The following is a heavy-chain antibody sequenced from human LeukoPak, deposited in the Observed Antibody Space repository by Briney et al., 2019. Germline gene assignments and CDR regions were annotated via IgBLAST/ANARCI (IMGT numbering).Heavy chain of an antibody. V-gene: IGHV3-7*01. CDR2: IKQDGSEK. Sequence: GGSLSLSCAASAFTFSSYWMSWVRQAPGKGREWGANIKQDGSEKYYVDSVKGRFTISRDNAKNSLYLQMNSLRAEVTAVYYCARAPTYSGSYCLDYWGQGTVVSVSS. J-gene: IGHJ4*02. CDR3: ARAPTYSGSYCLDY. CDR1: AFTFSSYW. D-gene: IGHD1-26*01.